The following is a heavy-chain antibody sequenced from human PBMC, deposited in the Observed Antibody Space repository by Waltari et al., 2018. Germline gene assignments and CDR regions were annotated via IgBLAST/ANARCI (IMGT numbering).Heavy chain of an antibody. CDR1: GFTFSSYS. J-gene: IGHJ4*02. CDR3: ARGGWGFYLDL. CDR2: ISSTSTYT. Sequence: EVQLVESGGGLVKPGGSLRPSCAASGFTFSSYSMNWVRQAPGKGLEWVSSISSTSTYTHYLDSVKGRFTISRDNTENSLYLQMNSLRAEDTAVYYCARGGWGFYLDLWGQGTLVSVSS. V-gene: IGHV3-21*01. D-gene: IGHD7-27*01.